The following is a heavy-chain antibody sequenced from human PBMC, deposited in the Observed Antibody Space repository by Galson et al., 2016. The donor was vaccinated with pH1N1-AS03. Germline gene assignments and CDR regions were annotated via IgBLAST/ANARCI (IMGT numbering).Heavy chain of an antibody. CDR3: ARESTGTEHIVVVTGRYGYYYMDV. V-gene: IGHV3-7*03. J-gene: IGHJ6*03. CDR2: INQDENEK. CDR1: GFTFKSYW. Sequence: SLRPSCAASGFTFKSYWMSWVRQAPGKGLEWVANINQDENEKYCVDSVKGRFTISRDNAKNSLYLEMNSLRAEDTALYYCARESTGTEHIVVVTGRYGYYYMDVWGKGTTVTVSS. D-gene: IGHD2-21*02.